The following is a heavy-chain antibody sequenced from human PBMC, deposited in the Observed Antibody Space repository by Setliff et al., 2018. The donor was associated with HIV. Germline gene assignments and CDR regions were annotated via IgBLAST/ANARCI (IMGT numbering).Heavy chain of an antibody. CDR3: ARGYYYDTSAPGFDY. D-gene: IGHD3-22*01. CDR1: GFTFSSYG. CDR2: IRYDGSNK. Sequence: LRLSCAASGFTFSSYGMHWVRQAPGKGLEWVAFIRYDGSNKYYADSVKGRFTISSDNAKNSLYLRMDSLRVEDTAVYYCARGYYYDTSAPGFDYWGQGTLVTVSS. V-gene: IGHV3-30*02. J-gene: IGHJ4*02.